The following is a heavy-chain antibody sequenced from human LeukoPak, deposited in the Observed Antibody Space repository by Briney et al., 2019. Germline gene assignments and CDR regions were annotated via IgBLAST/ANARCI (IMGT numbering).Heavy chain of an antibody. V-gene: IGHV1-18*01. D-gene: IGHD1-26*01. Sequence: GASVKVSCKASGYNLSNYGVSWVRQAPGQGLEWVGWISAYNGNTNYAQKFQDKVIMTTDTSTNTAYMELRSLTTDDTAVYYCARTLPAGWELHFDYWGQGTLVTVSS. CDR3: ARTLPAGWELHFDY. CDR1: GYNLSNYG. J-gene: IGHJ4*02. CDR2: ISAYNGNT.